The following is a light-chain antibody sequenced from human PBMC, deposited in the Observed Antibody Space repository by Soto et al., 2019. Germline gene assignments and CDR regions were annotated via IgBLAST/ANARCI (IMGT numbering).Light chain of an antibody. CDR1: SSDVGKY. CDR2: EVS. J-gene: IGLJ3*02. V-gene: IGLV2-8*01. Sequence: QSVLTQSPSASGSPGQSVTISCTGTSSDVGKYVSWYQQHPGKAPKLMIYEVSKRPSGVPDRFSGSKSGNTASLTVSGLQAEDEADYYCSSYAGSNNWVFGGGTKRTVL. CDR3: SSYAGSNNWV.